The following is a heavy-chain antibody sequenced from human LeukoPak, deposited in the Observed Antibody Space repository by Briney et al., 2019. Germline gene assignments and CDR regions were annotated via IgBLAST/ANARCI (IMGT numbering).Heavy chain of an antibody. V-gene: IGHV4-38-2*02. J-gene: IGHJ5*02. CDR2: IYHSGST. Sequence: HPSETLSLTCTVSGYSISSGYYWGWIRQPPGKGLEWIGSIYHSGSTYYNPSLKSRVTISVDTSKNQFSLKLSSVTAADTAVYYCARDLQTTFGVGKSGWFDPWGQGTLVTVSS. CDR3: ARDLQTTFGVGKSGWFDP. D-gene: IGHD3-3*01. CDR1: GYSISSGYY.